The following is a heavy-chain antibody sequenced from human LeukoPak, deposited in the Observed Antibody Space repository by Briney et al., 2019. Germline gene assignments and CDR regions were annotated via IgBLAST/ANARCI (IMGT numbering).Heavy chain of an antibody. V-gene: IGHV3-74*01. D-gene: IGHD5-24*01. J-gene: IGHJ4*02. CDR1: GFTFSAFS. Sequence: GGSLRLSCAASGFTFSAFSMTWVRQAPGKGLVWVSRINSDGSSTSYADSVKGRFTISRDNAKNTLHLQMNSLRAEDTAIYYCASHRDPGDYWGQGTLVTVSS. CDR3: ASHRDPGDY. CDR2: INSDGSST.